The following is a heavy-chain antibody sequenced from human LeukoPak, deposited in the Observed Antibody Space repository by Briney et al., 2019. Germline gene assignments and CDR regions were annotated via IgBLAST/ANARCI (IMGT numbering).Heavy chain of an antibody. D-gene: IGHD2-2*01. V-gene: IGHV4-39*07. CDR1: GDSISSHNYY. Sequence: SETLSLTCTVSGDSISSHNYYWAWIRQPPGKGLEWIATIYYRGSPYYNPSLKSRVTISVDTSKNQFSLKLSSVTAADTAVYYCARAPLYYCSSTSCSRYWYFDLWGRGTLVTVSS. J-gene: IGHJ2*01. CDR3: ARAPLYYCSSTSCSRYWYFDL. CDR2: IYYRGSP.